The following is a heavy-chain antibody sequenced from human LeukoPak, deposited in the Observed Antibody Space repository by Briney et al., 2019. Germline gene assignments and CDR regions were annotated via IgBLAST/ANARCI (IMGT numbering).Heavy chain of an antibody. CDR1: GYTFTGYY. CDR2: INPNSGGT. CDR3: ARVIAARGSPGVQIDY. Sequence: GASVKVSCKASGYTFTGYYMHWVRQAPGQGLEWMGWINPNSGGTNYAQKFQGRVTMTRDTSISTAYMELSRLRSDDTAVYYCARVIAARGSPGVQIDYWGQGTLVTVSS. V-gene: IGHV1-2*02. D-gene: IGHD6-6*01. J-gene: IGHJ4*02.